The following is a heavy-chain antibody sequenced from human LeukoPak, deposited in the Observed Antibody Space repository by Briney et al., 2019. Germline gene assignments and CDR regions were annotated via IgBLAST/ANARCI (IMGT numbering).Heavy chain of an antibody. CDR3: ARGVEGPQGYYYYMDV. Sequence: ASVKVSCKASGGTFSSYAISWVRQAPGQGLEWMGGIIPILGTANYAQKFQGRVTITTDESTSTAYMELSSLRSEDTAVYYCARGVEGPQGYYYYMDVWGKGTTVTVSS. V-gene: IGHV1-69*05. D-gene: IGHD2-15*01. CDR2: IIPILGTA. CDR1: GGTFSSYA. J-gene: IGHJ6*03.